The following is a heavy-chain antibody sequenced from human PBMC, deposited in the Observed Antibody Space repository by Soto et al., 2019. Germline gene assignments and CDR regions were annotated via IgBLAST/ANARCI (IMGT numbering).Heavy chain of an antibody. CDR2: ISSNGGST. Sequence: LRLSCAASGFTFSSYAMHWVRQAPGKGLEYVSAISSNGGSTYYANSVKGRFTISRDNSKNTLYLQMGSLRAEDMAVYYCARDWHSSSWGEEYYYYMDVWGKGTTVTVSS. CDR1: GFTFSSYA. J-gene: IGHJ6*03. D-gene: IGHD6-13*01. V-gene: IGHV3-64*01. CDR3: ARDWHSSSWGEEYYYYMDV.